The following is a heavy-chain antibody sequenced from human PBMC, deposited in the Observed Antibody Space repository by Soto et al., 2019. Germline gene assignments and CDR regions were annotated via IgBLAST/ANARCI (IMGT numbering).Heavy chain of an antibody. J-gene: IGHJ6*02. D-gene: IGHD3-10*01. V-gene: IGHV1-69*01. CDR2: IIPIFGTA. Sequence: QVQLVQSGAEVKKPGSSVKVSCKASGGTFSSYAISWVRQAPGQGLEWMGGIIPIFGTANYAQKFQGRVTITADESTSTAYMELSSLRSEDTAVYYCARGRLTIVRGVIRYYYYGMDVWGQGTTVTVSS. CDR1: GGTFSSYA. CDR3: ARGRLTIVRGVIRYYYYGMDV.